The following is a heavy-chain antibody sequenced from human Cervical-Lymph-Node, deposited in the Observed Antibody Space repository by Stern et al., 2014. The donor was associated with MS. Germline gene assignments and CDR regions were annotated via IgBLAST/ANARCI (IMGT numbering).Heavy chain of an antibody. J-gene: IGHJ4*02. CDR2: ISGSGGST. D-gene: IGHD1-1*01. CDR3: AKDRPPLDGLFDY. Sequence: EVPLEESGGGLVQPGGSLRLSCAASGFTFSSSAMSLVRQAPGKGLEWVSAISGSGGSTYYADSVKGRFTISRDNSKNTLYLQMNSLRAEDTAVYYCAKDRPPLDGLFDYWGQGTLVTVSS. CDR1: GFTFSSSA. V-gene: IGHV3-23*04.